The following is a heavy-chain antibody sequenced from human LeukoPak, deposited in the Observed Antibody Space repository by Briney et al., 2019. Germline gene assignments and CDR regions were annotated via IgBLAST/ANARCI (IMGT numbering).Heavy chain of an antibody. CDR2: ISGSGGST. J-gene: IGHJ4*02. Sequence: PGGSLRLSCAASGFTFSSYSMNWVRQAPGKGLEWVSAISGSGGSTYYADSVKGRFTISRDNSKNTLYLQMNSLRAEDTAVYYCAKGARYYGSGPGLQNLYYFDYWGQGTLVTVSS. CDR1: GFTFSSYS. CDR3: AKGARYYGSGPGLQNLYYFDY. V-gene: IGHV3-23*01. D-gene: IGHD3-10*01.